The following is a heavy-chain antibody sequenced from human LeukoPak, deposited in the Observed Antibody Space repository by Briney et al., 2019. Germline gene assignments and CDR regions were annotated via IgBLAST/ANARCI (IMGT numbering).Heavy chain of an antibody. V-gene: IGHV4-4*07. CDR1: GGSISIFY. J-gene: IGHJ6*02. CDR3: ARGTFKDGLDV. CDR2: IHSSGSI. Sequence: SETLSLTCTVSGGSISIFYWSWIRQPAGKGLDWIGRIHSSGSINHNPSLKSRVTLSVDTSKNQFSLKLTSVVAADTAVYYCARGTFKDGLDVWGQGTTVTVSS. D-gene: IGHD2/OR15-2a*01.